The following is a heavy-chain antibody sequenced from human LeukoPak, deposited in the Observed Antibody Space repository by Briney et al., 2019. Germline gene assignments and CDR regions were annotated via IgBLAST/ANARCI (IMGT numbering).Heavy chain of an antibody. V-gene: IGHV4-59*08. CDR2: IYSSGST. D-gene: IGHD3-9*01. CDR3: ARRNYDILTGNWFDP. CDR1: SGSISGYY. Sequence: SETLSLTCTVSSGSISGYYWSWIRQPPGKGLEWIGYIYSSGSTNYNPSLKSRVTISVDTSKNQFSLKLGSVTAADTAVYYCARRNYDILTGNWFDPWGQGTLVTVSS. J-gene: IGHJ5*02.